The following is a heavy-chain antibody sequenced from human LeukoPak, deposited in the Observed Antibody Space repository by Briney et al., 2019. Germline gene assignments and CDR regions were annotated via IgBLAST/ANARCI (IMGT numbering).Heavy chain of an antibody. Sequence: GESLKISCKGSGYRFANSWIAWVRQMPGKGLEWMGIIYPGDSDTRYSPSFQGQVTISVNKSISTAYLQLSSLKASDTAIYYCATFSWTSDFWGPGALVTVSS. V-gene: IGHV5-51*01. CDR1: GYRFANSW. D-gene: IGHD3/OR15-3a*01. CDR3: ATFSWTSDF. J-gene: IGHJ4*02. CDR2: IYPGDSDT.